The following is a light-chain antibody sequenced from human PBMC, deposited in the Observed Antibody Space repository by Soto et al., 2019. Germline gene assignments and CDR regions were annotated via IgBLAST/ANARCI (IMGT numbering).Light chain of an antibody. V-gene: IGKV3-15*01. J-gene: IGKJ1*01. CDR2: GAS. CDR3: QQYNNWPRWT. Sequence: EIVMPQSPATLSVSPGERATLSCRASQSVSSNLAWYQQKPGQAPRLLIYGASTRATGIPARFSGSGSGTEFTLTISSLQSEDFAVYYWQQYNNWPRWTFGQGTKVEIK. CDR1: QSVSSN.